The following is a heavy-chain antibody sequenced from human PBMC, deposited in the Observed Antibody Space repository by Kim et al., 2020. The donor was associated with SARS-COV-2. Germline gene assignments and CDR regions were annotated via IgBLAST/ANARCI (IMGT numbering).Heavy chain of an antibody. CDR2: ISAYNGNT. Sequence: ASVKVSCKASGYTFTSYGISWVRQAPGQGLEWMGWISAYNGNTNYAQKLQGRVTMTTDTSTSTAYMELRSLRSDDTAVYYCARDHHRGGYYDSSGIFDYWGQGTLVTVSS. CDR1: GYTFTSYG. CDR3: ARDHHRGGYYDSSGIFDY. D-gene: IGHD3-22*01. V-gene: IGHV1-18*01. J-gene: IGHJ4*02.